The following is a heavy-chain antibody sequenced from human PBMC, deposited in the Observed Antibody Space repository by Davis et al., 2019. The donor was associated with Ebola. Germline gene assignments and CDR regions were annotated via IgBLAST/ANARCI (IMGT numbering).Heavy chain of an antibody. CDR1: GFTFSSYR. CDR2: INSDGSGT. J-gene: IGHJ4*02. D-gene: IGHD4-17*01. V-gene: IGHV3-74*01. Sequence: GESLKISCAASGFTFSSYRMHWVRQVPGKGLVWVSRINSDGSGTSYADSVKGRFTISRDNAKNTLYLQMNSLRAEDTAVYYCARHDHGDYVWGQGTLVTVSS. CDR3: ARHDHGDYV.